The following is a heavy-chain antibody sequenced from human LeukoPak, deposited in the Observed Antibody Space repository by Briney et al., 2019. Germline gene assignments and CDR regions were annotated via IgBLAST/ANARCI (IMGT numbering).Heavy chain of an antibody. Sequence: PSETLSLTCTVSGGSISTYYWSWIRQPPGKGLEWIGYISYSGSTNYNPSLKSRVTISVDTSKNQFSLKLSSVTAADTAVYYCARDKLSFGSRYNWFDPWGQGSLVTVSS. CDR1: GGSISTYY. V-gene: IGHV4-59*01. CDR3: ARDKLSFGSRYNWFDP. J-gene: IGHJ5*02. D-gene: IGHD3-16*01. CDR2: ISYSGST.